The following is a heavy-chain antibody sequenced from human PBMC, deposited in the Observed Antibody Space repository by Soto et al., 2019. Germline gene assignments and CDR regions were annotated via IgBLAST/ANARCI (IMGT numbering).Heavy chain of an antibody. CDR3: ARRRQVSTVTTGLDY. V-gene: IGHV3-30-3*01. Sequence: GGSLRLSCAASGFTFSSYAMHWVRQAPGKGLEWVAVISYDGSNKYYADSVKGRFTISRDNSKNTLYLQMNSLRAEDTAVYYCARRRQVSTVTTGLDYWGQGTLVTVSS. J-gene: IGHJ4*02. CDR2: ISYDGSNK. CDR1: GFTFSSYA. D-gene: IGHD4-17*01.